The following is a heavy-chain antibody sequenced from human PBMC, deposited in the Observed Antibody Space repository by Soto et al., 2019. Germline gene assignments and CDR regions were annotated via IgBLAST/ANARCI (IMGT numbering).Heavy chain of an antibody. V-gene: IGHV2-5*02. J-gene: IGHJ3*01. D-gene: IGHD3-3*01. Sequence: ESGPTLVNPTQTLTLTCTLSGFSVSTAEVGVGWIRQPPGEALEWLAVIYWDDDKRYNPSLQSRLTITKDTSKNQVVLTMTNMDPVDTATYFCARRRAIRSLAWVNSAFDFWGQGTMVTVSS. CDR3: ARRRAIRSLAWVNSAFDF. CDR1: GFSVSTAEVG. CDR2: IYWDDDK.